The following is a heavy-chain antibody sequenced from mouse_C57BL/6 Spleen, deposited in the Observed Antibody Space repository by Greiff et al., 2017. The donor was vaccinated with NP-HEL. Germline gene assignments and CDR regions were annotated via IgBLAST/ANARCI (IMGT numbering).Heavy chain of an antibody. Sequence: EVKLMESEGGLVQPGSSMKLSCTASGFTFSDYYMAWVRQVPEKGLEWVANINYDGSSTYYLDSLKSRFIISRDNAKNILYLQMSSLKSEDTASYYCARAYYSNYVDDWGQGTTLTVSS. CDR3: ARAYYSNYVDD. V-gene: IGHV5-16*01. CDR1: GFTFSDYY. J-gene: IGHJ2*01. D-gene: IGHD2-5*01. CDR2: INYDGSST.